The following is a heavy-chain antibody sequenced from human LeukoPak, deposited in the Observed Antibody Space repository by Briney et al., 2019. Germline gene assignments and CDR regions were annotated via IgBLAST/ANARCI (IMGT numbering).Heavy chain of an antibody. D-gene: IGHD4-17*01. CDR2: ISAYNGNT. J-gene: IGHJ3*02. CDR3: ARILMTTVTTAGDI. V-gene: IGHV1-18*01. CDR1: GYTFTSYG. Sequence: ASVKVSCTASGYTFTSYGISWVRQAPGQGLEWMGWISAYNGNTNYAQKLQGRVTMTTDTSTSTAYMELRSLRSDDTAVYYCARILMTTVTTAGDIWGQGTMVTVSS.